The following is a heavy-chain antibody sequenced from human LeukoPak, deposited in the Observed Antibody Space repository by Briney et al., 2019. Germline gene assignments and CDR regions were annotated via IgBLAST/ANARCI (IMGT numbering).Heavy chain of an antibody. CDR1: GGSISGSNW. CDR3: ARAPENDGSGSYED. CDR2: IYHSGST. Sequence: SGTLSLTCAVSGGSISGSNWWSWVRQPPGKGLEWIGEIYHSGSTNYNPSLKSRVTISVDKSKNQFSLKLSSVTAADTAVYYCARAPENDGSGSYEDWGQGTLVTVSS. D-gene: IGHD3-10*01. J-gene: IGHJ4*02. V-gene: IGHV4-4*02.